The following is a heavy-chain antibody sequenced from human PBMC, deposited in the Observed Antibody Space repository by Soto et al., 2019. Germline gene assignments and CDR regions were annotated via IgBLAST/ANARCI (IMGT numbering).Heavy chain of an antibody. CDR1: GGSFSGYY. Sequence: SETLSLTCAVYGGSFSGYYWSWIRQPPGKGLEWIGEINHSGSTNYNPSLKSRVTISVDTSKNQFSLKLSSVTAADTAVYYCARMVRTYYYYMDVWGKGTTVTVS. V-gene: IGHV4-34*01. CDR3: ARMVRTYYYYMDV. J-gene: IGHJ6*03. CDR2: INHSGST. D-gene: IGHD3-10*01.